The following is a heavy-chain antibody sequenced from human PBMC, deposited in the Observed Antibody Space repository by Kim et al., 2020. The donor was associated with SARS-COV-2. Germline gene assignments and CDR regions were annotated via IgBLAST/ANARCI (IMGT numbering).Heavy chain of an antibody. CDR2: IIPICGRG. Sequence: SVKVSCKTSGGTFSTHAISWVRQAPGQGLEWMGGIIPICGRGNYAQRFQGRVTITADESTSTAYMELSSLRSDDTALYYCAKKIVGATTYYGMGFWGQG. CDR1: GGTFSTHA. V-gene: IGHV1-69*13. J-gene: IGHJ6*02. CDR3: AKKIVGATTYYGMGF. D-gene: IGHD1-26*01.